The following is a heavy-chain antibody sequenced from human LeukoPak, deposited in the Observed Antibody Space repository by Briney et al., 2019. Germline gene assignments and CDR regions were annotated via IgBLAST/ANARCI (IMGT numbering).Heavy chain of an antibody. Sequence: PGGSLRLSCAASGFSFSTYYVNWGRQAPGKGLEWVSCISSSSTYIYYADSVRGRFAISRDNAKNSLYLQMNSLRADDTAVYYCVRENHGSFDYWGQGSLVTVSS. CDR2: ISSSSTYI. D-gene: IGHD1-14*01. V-gene: IGHV3-21*01. J-gene: IGHJ4*02. CDR1: GFSFSTYY. CDR3: VRENHGSFDY.